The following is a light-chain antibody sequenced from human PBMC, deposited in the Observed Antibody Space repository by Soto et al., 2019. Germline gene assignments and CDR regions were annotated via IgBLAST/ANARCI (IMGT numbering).Light chain of an antibody. V-gene: IGLV2-14*03. CDR2: EVS. CDR1: SSDIGASTF. Sequence: QSALTQPASVSESPGQSITISCTGTSSDIGASTFVSWYQQHPGKAPKLLIYEVSNRPSGISNRFSGSKSGNTASLTVSGLQAEDEADYYCSSYAGSSNVFGTGTKVTVL. CDR3: SSYAGSSNV. J-gene: IGLJ1*01.